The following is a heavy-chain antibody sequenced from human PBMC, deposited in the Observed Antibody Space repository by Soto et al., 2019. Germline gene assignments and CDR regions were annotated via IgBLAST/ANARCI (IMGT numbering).Heavy chain of an antibody. CDR3: ARGPVYYYDSSGYYYGTFDY. CDR2: ISYDGSNK. CDR1: GFTFSSYA. D-gene: IGHD3-22*01. Sequence: QVQLVESGGGVVQPGRSLRLSCAASGFTFSSYAMHWVRQAPGKGLEWVAVISYDGSNKYYADSVKGRFTISRDNSKNTLYLQMNSLRAEDTAVYYCARGPVYYYDSSGYYYGTFDYWGQGTLVTVSS. V-gene: IGHV3-30-3*01. J-gene: IGHJ4*02.